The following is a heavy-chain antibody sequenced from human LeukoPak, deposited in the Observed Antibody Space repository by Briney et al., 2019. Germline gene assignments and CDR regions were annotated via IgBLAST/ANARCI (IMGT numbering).Heavy chain of an antibody. CDR2: IFHSGST. CDR1: GGSISSSKW. V-gene: IGHV4-4*02. Sequence: SGTLSLTCAVSGGSISSSKWWSWVRQPPGKGLEWIGEIFHSGSTNYNPSLKSRVTISVDKSKNQFSLKLRSVTAPETAVYYCAGVGGGGYYDILTGYTFDIWGQGTMVTVSS. D-gene: IGHD3-9*01. CDR3: AGVGGGGYYDILTGYTFDI. J-gene: IGHJ3*02.